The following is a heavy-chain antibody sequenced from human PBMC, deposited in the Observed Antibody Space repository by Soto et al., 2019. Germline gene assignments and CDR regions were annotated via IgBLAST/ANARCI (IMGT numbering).Heavy chain of an antibody. CDR3: ARVGGFGATTIDY. CDR1: GGSISSGDYY. Sequence: SETLSLTCTVSGGSISSGDYYWSWIRQPPGKGLEWIGYIYYSGSTYYNPSLKSRVTISVDTSKNQFSLKLSSVTAADTAVYYCARVGGFGATTIDYWGQGTLVTAPQ. V-gene: IGHV4-30-4*01. J-gene: IGHJ4*02. D-gene: IGHD3-10*01. CDR2: IYYSGST.